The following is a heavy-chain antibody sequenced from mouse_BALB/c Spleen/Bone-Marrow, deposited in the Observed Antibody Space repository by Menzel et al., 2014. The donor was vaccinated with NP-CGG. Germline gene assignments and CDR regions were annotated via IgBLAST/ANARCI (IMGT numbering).Heavy chain of an antibody. V-gene: IGHV14-3*02. D-gene: IGHD1-1*01. CDR2: IDPANGNT. J-gene: IGHJ2*01. Sequence: EVMLVESGAELVKPGASVKLSCTASGFNIKDTYMHWVKQRPEQGLEWIGRIDPANGNTKYDPKFQGKATITADPSSNTAYLHRRSLASEDTAVYYCARYFYGSSLFDYWGQGTTLTVSS. CDR3: ARYFYGSSLFDY. CDR1: GFNIKDTY.